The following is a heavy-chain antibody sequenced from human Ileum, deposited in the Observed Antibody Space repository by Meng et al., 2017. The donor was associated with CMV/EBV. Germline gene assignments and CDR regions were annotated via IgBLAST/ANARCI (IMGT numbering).Heavy chain of an antibody. Sequence: SLSTSVGGLRCIRHPPGAALEWLALIFSDHRKCYPPSLKHRLTIPKAPSKHHVVLTISNMDPVDTATYYCTHRPGYCSGRTCYGNFDYWGQGALVTVSS. V-gene: IGHV2-5*02. CDR2: IFSDHRK. J-gene: IGHJ4*02. CDR3: THRPGYCSGRTCYGNFDY. D-gene: IGHD2-15*01. CDR1: SLSTSVGG.